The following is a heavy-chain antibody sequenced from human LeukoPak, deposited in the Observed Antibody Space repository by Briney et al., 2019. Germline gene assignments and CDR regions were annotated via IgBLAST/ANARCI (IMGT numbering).Heavy chain of an antibody. CDR1: GFTFSSYG. CDR3: ANQLGYCRSTSCFDY. Sequence: GGSLRLSCAASGFTFSSYGMHWVRQAPGKGLEWVAFIRYDGSNKYYADSVKGRFTISRDNSKNTLYLQMNSLRAEDTAVYYCANQLGYCRSTSCFDYWGPGTLVTVSS. CDR2: IRYDGSNK. D-gene: IGHD2-2*01. J-gene: IGHJ4*02. V-gene: IGHV3-30*02.